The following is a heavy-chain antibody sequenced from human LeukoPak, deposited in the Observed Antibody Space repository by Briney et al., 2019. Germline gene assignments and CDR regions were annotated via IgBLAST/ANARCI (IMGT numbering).Heavy chain of an antibody. V-gene: IGHV3-23*01. CDR2: ISGSGGST. CDR3: AKHLRTHVWFFDY. CDR1: GFTFSSYA. J-gene: IGHJ4*02. Sequence: SGGSLRLSCAASGFTFSSYAMSWVRQAPGKGLEWVSAISGSGGSTYYADSVKGRFTISRDNSKNTLSLQINSLKAEDTAIYYCAKHLRTHVWFFDYWGQGTLVTVSS. D-gene: IGHD3-9*01.